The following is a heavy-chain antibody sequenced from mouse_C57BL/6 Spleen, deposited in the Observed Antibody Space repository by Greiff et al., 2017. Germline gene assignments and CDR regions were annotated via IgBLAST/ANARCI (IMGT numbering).Heavy chain of an antibody. CDR2: ISYDGSN. CDR1: GYSITSGYY. CDR3: ARNRGGYAMDY. V-gene: IGHV3-6*01. Sequence: EVQLQESGPGLVKPSQSLSLTCSVTGYSITSGYYWNWIRQFPGNKLEWMGYISYDGSNNYNPSLKNRISITRDTSKNQFFLKLNSVTTEDTATYDGARNRGGYAMDYWGQGTSVTVSS. J-gene: IGHJ4*01.